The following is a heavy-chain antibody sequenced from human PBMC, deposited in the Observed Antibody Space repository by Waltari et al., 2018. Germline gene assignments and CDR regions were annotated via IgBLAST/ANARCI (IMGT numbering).Heavy chain of an antibody. CDR3: ARESGDSGAFDI. CDR1: GGPFSSYA. CDR2: IIPIFGTA. Sequence: QVQLVQSGAEVKKPGSSVKVSCKASGGPFSSYALRWVRQAPVQGLEWSGRIIPIFGTANYAQKFQGRVTITADESTSTAYMELSSLRSEDTAVYYWARESGDSGAFDIWGQGTMVTVSS. D-gene: IGHD4-17*01. V-gene: IGHV1-69*15. J-gene: IGHJ3*02.